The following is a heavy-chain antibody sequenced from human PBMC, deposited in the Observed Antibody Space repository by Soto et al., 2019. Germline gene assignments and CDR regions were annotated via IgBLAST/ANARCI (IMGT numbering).Heavy chain of an antibody. CDR3: ARDRIRYSSGYQEWNYYGMDV. J-gene: IGHJ6*02. CDR1: GGSISSGGYY. CDR2: IYYSGST. V-gene: IGHV4-31*03. D-gene: IGHD3-22*01. Sequence: SETLSLTCTVSGGSISSGGYYWSWIRQHPGKGLEWIGYIYYSGSTYYNPSLKSRVTISVDTSKNQFSLKLSSVTAADTAVYYCARDRIRYSSGYQEWNYYGMDVWGQGTTLTVSS.